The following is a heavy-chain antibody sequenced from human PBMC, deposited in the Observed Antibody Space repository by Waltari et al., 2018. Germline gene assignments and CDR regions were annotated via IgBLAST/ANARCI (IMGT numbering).Heavy chain of an antibody. CDR1: GFTFSSYA. J-gene: IGHJ4*02. D-gene: IGHD3-22*01. Sequence: EVQLLESGGGLVQPGGSLRLSCAASGFTFSSYAMSWVRQAPGQGPEWVSVIYSGGSTYYADSVKGRFTISRDNSKNTLYLQMNSLRAEDTAVYYCAKDPPVDYYDSSGYYYPTSDFDYWGQGTLVTVSS. CDR2: IYSGGST. V-gene: IGHV3-23*03. CDR3: AKDPPVDYYDSSGYYYPTSDFDY.